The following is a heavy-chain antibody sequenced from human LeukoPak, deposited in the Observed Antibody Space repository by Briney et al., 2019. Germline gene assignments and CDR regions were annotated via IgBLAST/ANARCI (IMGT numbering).Heavy chain of an antibody. CDR3: ARGLVSGSQPGYFDY. Sequence: GGSLRLSCAASEFTFSNYAMHWVRQAPGKGLEWVAVISYDGSNKYYADSVKGRFTISRDNSKNTLYLQTNSLRTDDTAVYYCARGLVSGSQPGYFDYWGHGTLVTVSS. CDR1: EFTFSNYA. CDR2: ISYDGSNK. J-gene: IGHJ4*01. D-gene: IGHD1-26*01. V-gene: IGHV3-30-3*01.